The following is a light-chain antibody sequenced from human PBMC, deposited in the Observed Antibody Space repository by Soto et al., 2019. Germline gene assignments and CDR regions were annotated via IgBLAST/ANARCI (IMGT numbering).Light chain of an antibody. J-gene: IGKJ1*01. CDR3: QQYGNSPLT. CDR2: GAS. Sequence: EIVLTQSPGTLSLSPGERATLSCRASQSVSSSYLAWYQQKPGQAPRLLIYGASSRATGIPDRFSGSGSGTDFTLTISRLEPEDFAVSYCQQYGNSPLTFGQGTKVEIK. V-gene: IGKV3-20*01. CDR1: QSVSSSY.